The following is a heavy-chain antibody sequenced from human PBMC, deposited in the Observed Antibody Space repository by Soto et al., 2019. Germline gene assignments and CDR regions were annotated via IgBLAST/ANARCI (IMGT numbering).Heavy chain of an antibody. D-gene: IGHD3-22*01. CDR1: GFTFSSYA. CDR3: ARAQPTYSSSYFDY. J-gene: IGHJ4*02. CDR2: ISGRGDDT. Sequence: EVQLLESGGDLVQPGGSLRLSCVASGFTFSSYAMSWVRQAPGKGLEWVSTISGRGDDTYYTDSVKGRFTISRDHSKNTLYVHMNSLRAEDTAVYYCARAQPTYSSSYFDYWGQGTLVTVSS. V-gene: IGHV3-23*01.